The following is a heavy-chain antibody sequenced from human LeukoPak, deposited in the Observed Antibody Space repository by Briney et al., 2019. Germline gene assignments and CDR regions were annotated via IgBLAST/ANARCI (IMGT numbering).Heavy chain of an antibody. CDR2: IKYDGSAT. J-gene: IGHJ4*02. CDR1: GFSFSSYW. V-gene: IGHV3-74*01. Sequence: GGSLRLSCGGSGFSFSSYWMHWVRHAPEKGLEWVSSIKYDGSATTFADSVKGRFSISRESAKNTAYLQMNSLRVEDTAIYYCAMDINGDLFHVWGQGTLVTVSS. CDR3: AMDINGDLFHV. D-gene: IGHD2-2*03.